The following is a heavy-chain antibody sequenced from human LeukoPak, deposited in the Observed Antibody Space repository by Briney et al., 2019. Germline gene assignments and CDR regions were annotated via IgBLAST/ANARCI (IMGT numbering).Heavy chain of an antibody. CDR1: GGTFTGYY. V-gene: IGHV1-2*02. D-gene: IGHD3-3*01. CDR2: INPDSSGT. CDR3: ARDTAYDFWSGYSYYFDS. Sequence: GASVKVSCKAAGGTFTGYYMHWVRQAPGQGLEWVGWINPDSSGTNYAQKFQGRGTMTRDTSISTAYMELSRLRSDDTAVYYCARDTAYDFWSGYSYYFDSWGQGTLVTVSS. J-gene: IGHJ4*02.